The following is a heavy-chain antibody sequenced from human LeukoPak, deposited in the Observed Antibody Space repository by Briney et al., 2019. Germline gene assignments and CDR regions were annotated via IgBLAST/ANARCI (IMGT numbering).Heavy chain of an antibody. V-gene: IGHV4-59*08. CDR3: ARVWIASGSYYDDRGAFDY. D-gene: IGHD1-26*01. J-gene: IGHJ4*02. Sequence: PSETLSLTCGVSGGSISSYYWSWIRQPPGKGLEWIGNIYHGGTTYYNPSLKSRVTISVDTSKNQFSLKLNSVTAADTAVYYCARVWIASGSYYDDRGAFDYWGQGTLVTVSS. CDR2: IYHGGTT. CDR1: GGSISSYY.